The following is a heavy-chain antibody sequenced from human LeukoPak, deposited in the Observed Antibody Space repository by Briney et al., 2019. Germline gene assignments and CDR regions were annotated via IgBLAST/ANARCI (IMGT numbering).Heavy chain of an antibody. CDR1: GFTFSTYA. J-gene: IGHJ4*02. CDR2: IRGSGGST. CDR3: AKGRSSWFSGSFDY. Sequence: GGSLRLSCAASGFTFSTYAMSWVRQTPGKGLEWVSDIRGSGGSTNYADSVQGRFTISRDNSKNTLYLQMDSLRPEDTAVYYCAKGRSSWFSGSFDYWGQGTLVTVSS. D-gene: IGHD6-19*01. V-gene: IGHV3-23*01.